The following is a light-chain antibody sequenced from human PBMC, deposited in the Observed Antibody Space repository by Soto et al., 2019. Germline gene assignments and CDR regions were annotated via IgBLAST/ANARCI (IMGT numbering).Light chain of an antibody. Sequence: EIVLTQSQATLSLSPSERVILXCRASQSVSTFLAWFQQKPGQPPRLLIYNASNRTTGIPARFSGSGSGTDFTLTISSLEPEDFAVYYCQQRGDWPPITFGQGTRLENK. CDR1: QSVSTF. CDR2: NAS. V-gene: IGKV3-11*01. J-gene: IGKJ5*01. CDR3: QQRGDWPPIT.